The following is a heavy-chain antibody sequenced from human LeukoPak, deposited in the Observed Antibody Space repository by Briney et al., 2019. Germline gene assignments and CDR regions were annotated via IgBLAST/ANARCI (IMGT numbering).Heavy chain of an antibody. D-gene: IGHD4-17*01. Sequence: GGSLRLSCAASGLTFSSYGMHWVRQAPGKGLEWVAVIWYDGSNKYYADSVKGRFTISRDNSKNTLYLQMNSLRAEDTAVYYCARDAPGDYPLGWGQGTLVTVSS. J-gene: IGHJ4*02. CDR3: ARDAPGDYPLG. CDR2: IWYDGSNK. CDR1: GLTFSSYG. V-gene: IGHV3-33*01.